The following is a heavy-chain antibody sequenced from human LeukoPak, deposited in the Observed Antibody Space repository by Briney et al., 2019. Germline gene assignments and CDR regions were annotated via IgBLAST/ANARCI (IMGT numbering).Heavy chain of an antibody. CDR1: GGSISSNY. J-gene: IGHJ3*02. CDR2: CHYSGNT. Sequence: SETLSLTCTISGGSISSNYWSWIRQPPGKGLEWIGYCHYSGNTNYNPSLKSRATISVDMPKNQFSLTLNSVTAADTAVYYCARSASSTSRSAFDIWRQGTRV. CDR3: ARSASSTSRSAFDI. V-gene: IGHV4-59*13.